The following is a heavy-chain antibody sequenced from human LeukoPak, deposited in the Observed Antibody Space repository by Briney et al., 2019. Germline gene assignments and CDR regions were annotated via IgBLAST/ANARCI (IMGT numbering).Heavy chain of an antibody. CDR2: IYHSGST. Sequence: SETLSLTCTVSGYSISSGYYWGWIRQPPGKGLEWIGSIYHSGSTYYNPSLKSRVTISVDTSKNQFSLKLSSVTAADTAVYYCARSEYYYMDVWGKGTTVTISS. CDR1: GYSISSGYY. J-gene: IGHJ6*03. V-gene: IGHV4-38-2*02. CDR3: ARSEYYYMDV.